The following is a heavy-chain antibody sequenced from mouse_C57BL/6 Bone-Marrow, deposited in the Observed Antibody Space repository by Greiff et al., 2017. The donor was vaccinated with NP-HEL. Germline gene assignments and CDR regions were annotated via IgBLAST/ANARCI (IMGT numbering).Heavy chain of an antibody. J-gene: IGHJ1*03. CDR3: AREEGYSNPWYFDV. CDR2: IWSGGST. V-gene: IGHV2-2*01. Sequence: VHLVESGPGLVQPSQSLSITCTVSGFSLTSYGVHWVRQSPGKGLEWLGVIWSGGSTDYNAAFISRLSISKDNSKSQVFFKMNSLQADDTAIYYCAREEGYSNPWYFDVWGTGTTVTVSS. CDR1: GFSLTSYG. D-gene: IGHD2-5*01.